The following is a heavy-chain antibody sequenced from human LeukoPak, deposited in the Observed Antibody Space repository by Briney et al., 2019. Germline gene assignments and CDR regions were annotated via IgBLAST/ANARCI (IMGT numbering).Heavy chain of an antibody. Sequence: ASVKVSCTASGYTFTSYAMHWVRQAPGQRLEWMGWINAGNGNTKYSQKFQGRVTITRDTSASTAYMELSSLRSEDTAVYYCASADRDGYFDFSWGQGTLVTVSS. CDR1: GYTFTSYA. D-gene: IGHD3-9*01. V-gene: IGHV1-3*01. CDR2: INAGNGNT. CDR3: ASADRDGYFDFS. J-gene: IGHJ5*02.